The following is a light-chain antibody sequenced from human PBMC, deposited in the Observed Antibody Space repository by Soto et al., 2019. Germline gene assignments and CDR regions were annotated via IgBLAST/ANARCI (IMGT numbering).Light chain of an antibody. V-gene: IGLV2-14*01. CDR1: SSDVGGYNY. CDR2: EVS. Sequence: QSVLTQPASVSGSPGRSITISCTGTSSDVGGYNYVSWYQQHPGKAPKLMIYEVSNRPSGVSNRFSGSKSGNTASLTISGLQAEDEADYYCSSYTSSSLYVFGTGTKVTV. J-gene: IGLJ1*01. CDR3: SSYTSSSLYV.